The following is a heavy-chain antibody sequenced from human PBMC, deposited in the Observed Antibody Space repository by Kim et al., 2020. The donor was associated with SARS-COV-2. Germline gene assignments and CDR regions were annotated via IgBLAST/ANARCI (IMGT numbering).Heavy chain of an antibody. J-gene: IGHJ6*02. V-gene: IGHV1-18*01. D-gene: IGHD3-10*01. CDR2: ISGYNGYT. CDR1: GYTFTNYG. Sequence: ASVKVSCKASGYTFTNYGISWVRQALGQGLEWMGWISGYNGYTNYAQELQGRVTMTTDTSTTTAYMELGRLKSDDTAVYYCARGSVVRGVVGLISPYYYYVMDVWGQGTTVTVSS. CDR3: ARGSVVRGVVGLISPYYYYVMDV.